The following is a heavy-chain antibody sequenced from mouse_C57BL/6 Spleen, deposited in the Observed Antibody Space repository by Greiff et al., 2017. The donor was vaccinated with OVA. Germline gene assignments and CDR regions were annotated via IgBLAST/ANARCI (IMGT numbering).Heavy chain of an antibody. D-gene: IGHD2-4*01. CDR3: ARGWDYDGFAY. CDR1: GYTFTSYW. V-gene: IGHV1-52*01. CDR2: IDPSDSET. J-gene: IGHJ3*01. Sequence: QVQLQQSGAELVRPGSSVKLSCKASGYTFTSYWMHWVKQRPIQGLEWIGNIDPSDSETHYNQKFKDKATLTVDKSSSTAYMQLSSLTSEDSAVYYCARGWDYDGFAYWGQGTLVTVSA.